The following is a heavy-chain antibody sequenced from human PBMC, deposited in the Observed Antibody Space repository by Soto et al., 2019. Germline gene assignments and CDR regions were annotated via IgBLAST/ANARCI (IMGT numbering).Heavy chain of an antibody. V-gene: IGHV3-64*01. CDR3: ARRARPDFYYMDV. CDR2: ISSNGVGT. Sequence: ESGGSLAQPGGSLRLSCAASGFTLSGYAMDWVRQAPGKGLEYVSGISSNGVGTYYANSVQGRFTISRDNSKNTVYLQMGSLRPEDMAVYYCARRARPDFYYMDVWGKGTTVTVSS. D-gene: IGHD6-6*01. J-gene: IGHJ6*03. CDR1: GFTLSGYA.